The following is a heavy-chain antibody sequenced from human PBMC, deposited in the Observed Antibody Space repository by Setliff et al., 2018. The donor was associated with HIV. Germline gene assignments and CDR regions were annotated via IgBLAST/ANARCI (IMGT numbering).Heavy chain of an antibody. V-gene: IGHV4-34*01. CDR1: GWSFSGHY. D-gene: IGHD2-21*01. Sequence: PSEPLSLTFAVYGWSFSGHYWSWIRQPPGKGLEWIGEINHSGSTHCNPSLKSRVTISVDTSKSQFSLNLRSVTAADTAVYYCARGSRGIVVVIPQPRLFDYWGQGTLVTVSS. CDR2: INHSGST. CDR3: ARGSRGIVVVIPQPRLFDY. J-gene: IGHJ4*02.